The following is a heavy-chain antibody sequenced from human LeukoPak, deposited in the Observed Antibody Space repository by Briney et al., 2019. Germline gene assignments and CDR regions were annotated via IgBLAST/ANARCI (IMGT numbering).Heavy chain of an antibody. CDR1: VYTFTIYD. J-gene: IGHJ4*02. CDR3: ARGRYYDFWSGYYGTKTFDY. D-gene: IGHD3-3*01. CDR2: MYPNSGNA. V-gene: IGHV1-8*01. Sequence: VASVKVSFTASVYTFTIYDINWVRQATGQGLEWMGWMYPNSGNAGYAQKFQGRVTMTRNTSINAAYMELSSLGSEDTAVYYCARGRYYDFWSGYYGTKTFDYWGQGALGTVSS.